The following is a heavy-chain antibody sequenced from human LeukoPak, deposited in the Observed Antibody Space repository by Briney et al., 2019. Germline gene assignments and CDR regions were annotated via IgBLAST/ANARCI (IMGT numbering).Heavy chain of an antibody. D-gene: IGHD3-3*01. CDR2: INHSGST. CDR3: ARRISVYDFWSGYSPFDY. J-gene: IGHJ4*02. CDR1: GGSFSGYY. V-gene: IGHV4-34*01. Sequence: TSETLSLTCAVYGGSFSGYYWSWIRQPPGKGLEWIGEINHSGSTNYNPPLKSRVTISVDTSKNQFSLKLSSVTAADTAVYYCARRISVYDFWSGYSPFDYWGQGTLVTVSS.